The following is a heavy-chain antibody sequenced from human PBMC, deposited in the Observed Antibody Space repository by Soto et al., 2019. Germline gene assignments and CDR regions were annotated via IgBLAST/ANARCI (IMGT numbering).Heavy chain of an antibody. CDR3: AKGPTRISGSERRNAFDS. V-gene: IGHV3-23*01. Sequence: GGSLRLSCAASGFAFSSYAMTWVRQAPGKGLEWVSGISGSGSSTYYADSVKGRFTISRDSSKNTLYLQMNSLRGDDTAVYYCAKGPTRISGSERRNAFDSWGQGTLVTVSS. J-gene: IGHJ3*02. D-gene: IGHD1-26*01. CDR1: GFAFSSYA. CDR2: ISGSGSST.